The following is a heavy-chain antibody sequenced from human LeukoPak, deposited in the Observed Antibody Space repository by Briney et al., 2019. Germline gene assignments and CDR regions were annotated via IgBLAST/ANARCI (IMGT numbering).Heavy chain of an antibody. CDR1: GGSFSGYY. J-gene: IGHJ5*02. CDR2: INHSGST. D-gene: IGHD6-13*01. V-gene: IGHV4-34*01. Sequence: SETLSLTCAVYGGSFSGYYWSWIRQPPGKGLEWIGEINHSGSTNYNPSLKSRVTISVDTSKNQFSLKLSSVTAADTAVYYCAREYSSSFHNWFDPWGQGTLVTVSS. CDR3: AREYSSSFHNWFDP.